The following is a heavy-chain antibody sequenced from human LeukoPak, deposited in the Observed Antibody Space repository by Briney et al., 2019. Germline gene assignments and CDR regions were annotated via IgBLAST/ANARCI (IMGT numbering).Heavy chain of an antibody. J-gene: IGHJ4*02. CDR1: GYTFTSYY. V-gene: IGHV1-46*01. CDR2: ISPSGGST. CDR3: AREQVVGTYYFDY. Sequence: GASVKVSCKASGYTFTSYYMHWVRQAPGQGLAWMGMISPSGGSTSYAQKFQGRVTMTRDTFASTVYMELSSLRSDDTAVYYCAREQVVGTYYFDYWGQGTLVTVSS. D-gene: IGHD6-6*01.